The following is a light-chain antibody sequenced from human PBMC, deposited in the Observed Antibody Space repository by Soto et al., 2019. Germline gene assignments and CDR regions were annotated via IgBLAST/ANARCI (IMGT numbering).Light chain of an antibody. CDR2: GAS. V-gene: IGKV3-15*01. CDR1: QNVGTN. Sequence: TALTQSPATLSVSPAERATLSCRASQNVGTNLAWYQQKPGQAPSLLIYGASTRAFGLPARFTGSGSGTEFTLTTSSLQSEDIAVYHCEQYNNGPPWTFGQGAKVEVK. CDR3: EQYNNGPPWT. J-gene: IGKJ1*01.